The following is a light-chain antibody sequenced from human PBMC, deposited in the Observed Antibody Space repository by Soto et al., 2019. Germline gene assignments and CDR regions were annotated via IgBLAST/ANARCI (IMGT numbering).Light chain of an antibody. CDR3: QQYGSSPLT. CDR1: QSVYSSY. V-gene: IGKV3-20*01. Sequence: PGGGATLSCRASQSVYSSYLAWYQQKPGQAPRLLIYGSSSRATGIPDRFSGSGSGTDFTLTISRLEPEDFAVYYCQQYGSSPLTFGQGTKVDIK. J-gene: IGKJ1*01. CDR2: GSS.